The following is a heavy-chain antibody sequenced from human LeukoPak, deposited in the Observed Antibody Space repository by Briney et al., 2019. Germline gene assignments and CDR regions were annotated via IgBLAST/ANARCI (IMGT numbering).Heavy chain of an antibody. V-gene: IGHV1-2*02. CDR3: ARAGLSITVAGPYNCFDP. CDR1: GYTFTGYY. Sequence: ASVKVSCKASGYTFTGYYMHWVRQAPGQGLEWMGWINPNSGGTNYAQKFQGRVTMTRDTSISTAYMELSSLRSDDTAVYYCARAGLSITVAGPYNCFDPWGQGTLVTVSS. D-gene: IGHD6-19*01. CDR2: INPNSGGT. J-gene: IGHJ5*02.